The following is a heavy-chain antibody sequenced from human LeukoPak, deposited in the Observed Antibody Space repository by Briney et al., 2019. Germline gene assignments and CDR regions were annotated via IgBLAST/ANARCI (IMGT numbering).Heavy chain of an antibody. CDR3: VRDLHWGGFDV. J-gene: IGHJ3*01. CDR1: GFTFTTYG. D-gene: IGHD7-27*01. Sequence: GGSLRLSCAASGFTFTTYGMNWVRQAPGKGLEWVSGISPSVDITYYAHSVMGRFTISTDTPTSTVSLQMSSLRAEDTAFYYCVRDLHWGGFDVWGQGTRVTFPS. V-gene: IGHV3-23*01. CDR2: ISPSVDIT.